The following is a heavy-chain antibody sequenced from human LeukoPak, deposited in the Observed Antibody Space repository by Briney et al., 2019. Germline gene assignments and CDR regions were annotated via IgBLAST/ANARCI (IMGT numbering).Heavy chain of an antibody. D-gene: IGHD6-13*01. J-gene: IGHJ3*02. CDR1: GFTFSDYY. CDR2: ISGSGGST. CDR3: AKRLAAGDLGSFDI. Sequence: GGSLRLSCAASGFTFSDYYMSWIRQAPGKGLEWVSGISGSGGSTYYADSVKGRFTISRDNSKNTLYLQMNSLRAEDTAVYYCAKRLAAGDLGSFDIWGQGTMVTVSS. V-gene: IGHV3-23*01.